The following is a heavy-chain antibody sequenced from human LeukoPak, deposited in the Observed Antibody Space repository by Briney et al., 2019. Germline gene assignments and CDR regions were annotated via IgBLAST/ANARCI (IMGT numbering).Heavy chain of an antibody. CDR1: GGSISSYY. J-gene: IGHJ6*03. CDR2: IYYSGST. V-gene: IGHV4-59*01. D-gene: IGHD6-19*01. CDR3: ARSSGWYLDYYYMDA. Sequence: SETLSLTCTVSGGSISSYYWSWIRQPPGKGLELIGYIYYSGSTNYNPSLKSRVTISVDTSKNQFSLKLSSVTAADTAVYYCARSSGWYLDYYYMDAWGKGTTVTVSS.